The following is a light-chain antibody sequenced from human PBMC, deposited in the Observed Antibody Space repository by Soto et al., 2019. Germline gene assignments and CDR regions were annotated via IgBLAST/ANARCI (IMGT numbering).Light chain of an antibody. J-gene: IGLJ1*01. CDR3: CSYVGASTYD. CDR1: TSFVGTYNF. Sequence: QSALTQPASVSGSAGQSITISCTGTTSFVGTYNFVSWYQQHPCKAPQVLIYEITKRPSGNSNRFSGTTSGATASLTISGLQPEVEADYYCCSYVGASTYDCGTGTKVPVL. V-gene: IGLV2-23*02. CDR2: EIT.